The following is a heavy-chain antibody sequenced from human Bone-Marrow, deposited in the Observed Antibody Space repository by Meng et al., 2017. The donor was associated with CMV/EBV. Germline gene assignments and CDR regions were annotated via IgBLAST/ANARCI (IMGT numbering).Heavy chain of an antibody. CDR1: GFPFSDYY. J-gene: IGHJ4*02. V-gene: IGHV3-11*04. Sequence: LSLTCAASGFPFSDYYMSWIRQAPGKGLEWVSYLSSSGSTIYYADSVKGRFTISRDNAKNSLYLQMNSLRAEDTAVYYCARGRTTSCQFFDYWGQGTLVTVSS. CDR3: ARGRTTSCQFFDY. D-gene: IGHD2-2*01. CDR2: LSSSGSTI.